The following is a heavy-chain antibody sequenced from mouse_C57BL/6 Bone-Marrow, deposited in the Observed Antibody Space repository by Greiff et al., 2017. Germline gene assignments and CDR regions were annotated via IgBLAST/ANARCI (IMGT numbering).Heavy chain of an antibody. CDR3: ARGLLGFAY. V-gene: IGHV1-50*01. J-gene: IGHJ3*01. CDR2: IDPSDSYT. Sequence: VQLQQSGAELVKPGASVKLSCKASGYTFTSYWMQWVKQRPGQGLEWIGEIDPSDSYTNYNQKFKGKATLTVDTSSSTAYMQLSSLTSEDSAVYYCARGLLGFAYWGQGTLVTVSA. CDR1: GYTFTSYW. D-gene: IGHD4-1*01.